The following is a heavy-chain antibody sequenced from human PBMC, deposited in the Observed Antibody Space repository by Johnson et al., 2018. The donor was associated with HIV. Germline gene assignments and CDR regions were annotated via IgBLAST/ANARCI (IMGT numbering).Heavy chain of an antibody. CDR2: ISSSGSTI. V-gene: IGHV3-11*04. CDR3: ARDLGEREDEEWATDYYDFSIAYPVPGPRDVVGVFDI. CDR1: GFTFSDYY. J-gene: IGHJ3*02. Sequence: QVQLVESGGGLVKPGGSLRLSCAASGFTFSDYYMSWIRQAPGKGLEWVSYISSSGSTIYYADSVKGRFTISRDNAKNSLYLQMNRLGAEDTAVYYCARDLGEREDEEWATDYYDFSIAYPVPGPRDVVGVFDIWGQGTMVTVSS. D-gene: IGHD3-3*01.